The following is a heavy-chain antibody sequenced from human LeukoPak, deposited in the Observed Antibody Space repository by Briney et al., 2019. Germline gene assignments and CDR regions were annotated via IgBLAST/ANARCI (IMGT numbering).Heavy chain of an antibody. J-gene: IGHJ4*02. D-gene: IGHD3-10*01. CDR3: ARAVGTGSGSYSLDY. Sequence: ASVKVSCKASGYTFTSYAMHWVRQAPGQRLEWVGWINAGNGNTKYSQKFQGRVTITRDTSASTAYMELSSLRSEDTAVYYCARAVGTGSGSYSLDYWGQGTLVTVSS. CDR2: INAGNGNT. V-gene: IGHV1-3*01. CDR1: GYTFTSYA.